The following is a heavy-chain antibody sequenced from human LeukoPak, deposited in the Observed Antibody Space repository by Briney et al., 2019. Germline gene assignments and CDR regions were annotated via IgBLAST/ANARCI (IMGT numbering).Heavy chain of an antibody. CDR2: IYYSGST. CDR1: GGSISSYY. V-gene: IGHV4-59*12. Sequence: SETLSLTCTVSGGSISSYYWSWIRQPPGKGLEWIGSIYYSGSTYYNPSLKSRVTISVDTSKNQFSLRLSSVTAADTAVYYCAKVVGIWIGEMFDPFEDWGQGTVVTVSS. J-gene: IGHJ3*01. D-gene: IGHD1-26*01. CDR3: AKVVGIWIGEMFDPFED.